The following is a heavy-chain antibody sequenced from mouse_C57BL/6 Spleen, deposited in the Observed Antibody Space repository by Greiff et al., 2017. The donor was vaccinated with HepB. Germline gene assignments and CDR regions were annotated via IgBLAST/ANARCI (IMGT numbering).Heavy chain of an antibody. D-gene: IGHD2-10*02. Sequence: VQLQQSVAELVRPGASVKLSCTASGFNIKNTYMHWVKQRPEQGLEWIGRIDPANGNTKYAPKFQGKATITADPSSNTAYLQLSSLTSEDTAIYYCARSPYGNYVGWYFDVWGTGTTVTVSS. CDR1: GFNIKNTY. J-gene: IGHJ1*03. V-gene: IGHV14-3*01. CDR3: ARSPYGNYVGWYFDV. CDR2: IDPANGNT.